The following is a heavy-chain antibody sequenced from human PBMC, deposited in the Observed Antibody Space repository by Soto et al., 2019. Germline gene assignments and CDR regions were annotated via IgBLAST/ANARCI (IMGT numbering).Heavy chain of an antibody. CDR3: ASILGILEWFYYMDV. D-gene: IGHD3-3*01. CDR1: GGSISSSSYY. CDR2: IYYSGST. J-gene: IGHJ6*03. V-gene: IGHV4-39*01. Sequence: SETLSLTCTVSGGSISSSSYYWGWIRQPPGKGLEWIGSIYYSGSTYYNPSLKSRVTISVDTSKNQFSLKLSSVTAADTAVYYCASILGILEWFYYMDVWGKGTTVTVSS.